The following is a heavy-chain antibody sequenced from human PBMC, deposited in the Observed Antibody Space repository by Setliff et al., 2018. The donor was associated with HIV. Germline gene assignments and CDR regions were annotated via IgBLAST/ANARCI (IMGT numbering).Heavy chain of an antibody. V-gene: IGHV4-4*02. Sequence: SETLSLTCAVSGGSISSSNWWSWVRQPPGKGLEWIGEIYHSGSTNYNPSLKSRVTISVDTSKTHFSLSLSSVTAADTAVYYCARLPDIDSWPFDYWAQGTLVTVSS. CDR3: ARLPDIDSWPFDY. J-gene: IGHJ4*02. CDR1: GGSISSSNW. CDR2: IYHSGST. D-gene: IGHD6-13*01.